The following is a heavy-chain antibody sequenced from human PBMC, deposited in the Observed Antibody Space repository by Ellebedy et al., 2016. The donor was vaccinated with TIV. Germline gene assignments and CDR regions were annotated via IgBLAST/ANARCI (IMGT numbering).Heavy chain of an antibody. Sequence: GGSLRLXXAASGFTFDSYAMNWVRQAPGKGLEWVSGITGGGSNTYYADSVRGRFTISRDNSRDSLFLQMNSLRAEDTAVYYCAKTRYGSGWYYFAYWGQGALVTVSS. CDR2: ITGGGSNT. CDR3: AKTRYGSGWYYFAY. CDR1: GFTFDSYA. J-gene: IGHJ4*02. V-gene: IGHV3-23*01. D-gene: IGHD6-19*01.